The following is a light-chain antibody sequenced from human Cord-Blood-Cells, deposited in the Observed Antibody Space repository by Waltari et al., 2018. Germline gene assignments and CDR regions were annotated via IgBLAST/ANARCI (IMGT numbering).Light chain of an antibody. J-gene: IGKJ2*01. V-gene: IGKV3-20*01. CDR3: QQYGSSPYT. CDR2: GAS. Sequence: EIVLTQSPGTLSLSPGERATLSCRASQSVSSSYLAWYQQKPGQAPRLLIYGASGRATGIPDRFSGSGSGTDFTLTISRLKPEDFAVYYCQQYGSSPYTFGQGTKLEIK. CDR1: QSVSSSY.